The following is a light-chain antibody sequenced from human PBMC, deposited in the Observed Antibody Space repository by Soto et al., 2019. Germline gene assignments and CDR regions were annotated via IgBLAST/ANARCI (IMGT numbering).Light chain of an antibody. CDR2: DAS. J-gene: IGKJ1*01. CDR1: QSVSSSY. Sequence: EIVLTQSPGTLSLSPGERATLSCRASQSVSSSYLAWYQQKPGQAPRLLIYDASSRATGIPDRFSGSGSGTAFTLTISRLEPEGFAVYYCQQYGSSPQTFGQGTKVVIK. V-gene: IGKV3-20*01. CDR3: QQYGSSPQT.